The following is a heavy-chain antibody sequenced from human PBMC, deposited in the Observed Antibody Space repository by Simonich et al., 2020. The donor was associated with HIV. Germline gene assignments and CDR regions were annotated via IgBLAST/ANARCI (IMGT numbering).Heavy chain of an antibody. CDR3: ARALGHYSTNWYWDY. CDR1: GYFISRGYY. CDR2: IYHSGRT. D-gene: IGHD6-13*01. Sequence: QVQLQESGPGLVKPSETLSLTCAGSGYFISRGYYWGWIRPPPGKGLEWIGSIYHSGRTYYHPSHKCQDTIAVYMSKTQFSLKLSSVTAADTAVDYCARALGHYSTNWYWDYWGQGTLVTVSS. J-gene: IGHJ4*02. V-gene: IGHV4-38-2*01.